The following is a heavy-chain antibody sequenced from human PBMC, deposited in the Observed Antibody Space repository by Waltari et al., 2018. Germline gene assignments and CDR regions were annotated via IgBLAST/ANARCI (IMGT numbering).Heavy chain of an antibody. CDR2: IYYSGST. V-gene: IGHV4-59*11. D-gene: IGHD4-17*01. Sequence: QVQLQESGPGLVKPSETLSLTCTVSGGSISSQYWSWIRQPPGKGLEWIGYIYYSGSTNYNPSLKSRVTISVDTSKNQFSLKLSSVTAADTAVYYCARDHGDYVNTYYYGMDVWGQGTTVTVSS. CDR1: GGSISSQY. J-gene: IGHJ6*02. CDR3: ARDHGDYVNTYYYGMDV.